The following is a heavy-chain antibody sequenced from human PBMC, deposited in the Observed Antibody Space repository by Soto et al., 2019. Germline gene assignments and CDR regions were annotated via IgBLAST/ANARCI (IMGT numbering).Heavy chain of an antibody. CDR2: IYYSGST. Sequence: PSETLSLTCTVSGGSISSSSYYWGWIRQPPGKGLEWIGSIYYSGSTYYNPSLKSRVTISVDTSKNQFSLKLSSVTAADTAVYYCATRSLWSGYYSVFLDYWGQGTLITVSS. D-gene: IGHD3-3*01. J-gene: IGHJ4*02. CDR3: ATRSLWSGYYSVFLDY. CDR1: GGSISSSSYY. V-gene: IGHV4-39*01.